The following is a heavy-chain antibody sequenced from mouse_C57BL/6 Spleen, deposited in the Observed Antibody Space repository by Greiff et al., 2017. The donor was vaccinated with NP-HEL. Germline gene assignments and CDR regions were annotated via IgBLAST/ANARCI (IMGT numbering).Heavy chain of an antibody. V-gene: IGHV1-55*01. CDR1: GYTFTSYW. D-gene: IGHD6-1*01. CDR2: IYPGSGST. Sequence: VQLQQSGAELVKPGASVKMSCKASGYTFTSYWITWVKQRPGQGLEWIGDIYPGSGSTNYNEKFKSKATLTVDTSSSTAYMQLSSLTSEDSAVYYCAATTGRDYAMDYWGQGTSVTVSS. CDR3: AATTGRDYAMDY. J-gene: IGHJ4*01.